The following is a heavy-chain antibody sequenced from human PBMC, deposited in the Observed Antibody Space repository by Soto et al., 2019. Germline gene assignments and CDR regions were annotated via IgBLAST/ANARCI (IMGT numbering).Heavy chain of an antibody. J-gene: IGHJ5*02. CDR3: AREFCSGGNCYTYYFDP. V-gene: IGHV3-74*01. Sequence: VGSLRLSCAASGLTFNRYWMHWVRHARGKGLVWVSHINTGGSNTNYADSVKGRFTISRDNAKSTLFLQMNSLRDEDTAVYYCAREFCSGGNCYTYYFDPWGQGIPVTVSS. D-gene: IGHD2-15*01. CDR1: GLTFNRYW. CDR2: INTGGSNT.